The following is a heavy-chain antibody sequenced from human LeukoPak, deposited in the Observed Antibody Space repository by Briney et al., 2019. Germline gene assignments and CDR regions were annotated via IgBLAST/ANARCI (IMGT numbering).Heavy chain of an antibody. Sequence: SETLSLTCTVSGGSISGYYWSWIRQSPGKGLEWIGYIHYTGSTDYHPSLKSRVVISGDTSKNQFSLKLSSVTASDTAVYYCARSGDDSSGYPDFWGQGTLVTVSS. CDR3: ARSGDDSSGYPDF. V-gene: IGHV4-59*12. CDR1: GGSISGYY. J-gene: IGHJ4*02. D-gene: IGHD3-22*01. CDR2: IHYTGST.